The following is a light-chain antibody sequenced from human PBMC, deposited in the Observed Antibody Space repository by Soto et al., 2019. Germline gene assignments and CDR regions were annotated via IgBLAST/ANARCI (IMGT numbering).Light chain of an antibody. V-gene: IGKV1-39*01. Sequence: DIQVTQSPSSLSASVGERVTITCRASQTIKSYLNWYQLTPGKAPKLLIFAASSLKSGVPSRFSGHGSATDFTLTINDLQPEDFATCYCQQSFTSARTFGPGTRLEIK. CDR3: QQSFTSART. CDR2: AAS. CDR1: QTIKSY. J-gene: IGKJ2*01.